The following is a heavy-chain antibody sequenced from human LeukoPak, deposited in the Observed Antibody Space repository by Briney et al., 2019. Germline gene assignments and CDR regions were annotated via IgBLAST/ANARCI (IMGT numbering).Heavy chain of an antibody. CDR1: GFTFSTYG. CDR3: AKGAWVGSTHFDY. V-gene: IGHV3-23*01. J-gene: IGHJ4*02. Sequence: GGTLRLSCAASGFTFSTYGMLWVRQAPGKGLEWVSTIDGSGDGTSYADSVKGRFTISRDNSKNTLYLQMNSLRAEDTAVYYCAKGAWVGSTHFDYWGQGALVTVSS. CDR2: IDGSGDGT. D-gene: IGHD1-26*01.